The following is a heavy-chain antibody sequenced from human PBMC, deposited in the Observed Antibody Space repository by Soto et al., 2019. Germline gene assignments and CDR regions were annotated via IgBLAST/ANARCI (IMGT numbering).Heavy chain of an antibody. CDR1: GFTFRSYG. CDR2: ISNDGANK. V-gene: IGHV3-30*18. CDR3: GKDTLDCSGGDCPLYYYYGMDV. J-gene: IGHJ6*02. D-gene: IGHD2-15*01. Sequence: GGSLRLSCAASGFTFRSYGMHWVRQAPGKGLEWLAVISNDGANKYLADSVKGRLTLSRDNSRNTLSLEINNLRPEDTAVYYCGKDTLDCSGGDCPLYYYYGMDVWGQGTTVTVSS.